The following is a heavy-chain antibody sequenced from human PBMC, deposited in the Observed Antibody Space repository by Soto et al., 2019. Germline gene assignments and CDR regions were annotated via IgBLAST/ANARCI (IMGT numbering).Heavy chain of an antibody. CDR1: GYSFTSYW. V-gene: IGHV5-51*01. J-gene: IGHJ6*02. D-gene: IGHD3-22*01. Sequence: PGESLKISCKGSGYSFTSYWIGWVRQMPGKGLEWMGIIYPGDSDTRYSPSFQGQVTISADKSISTAYLQWSSLKASDTAMYYCARHSPELSLYYYDSSGYFEGYYYGMDVWGQGTTVTVSS. CDR2: IYPGDSDT. CDR3: ARHSPELSLYYYDSSGYFEGYYYGMDV.